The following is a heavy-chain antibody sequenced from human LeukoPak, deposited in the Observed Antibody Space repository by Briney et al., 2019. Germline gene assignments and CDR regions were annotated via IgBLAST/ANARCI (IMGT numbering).Heavy chain of an antibody. CDR3: APLGYCSGGSCPSPYGMDV. V-gene: IGHV4-34*01. CDR2: INHSGST. J-gene: IGHJ6*02. Sequence: SETLSLTCAVYSGSFSGYYWSWIRQPPGKGLEWIGEINHSGSTNYNPSLKTRVTISVDTSKNQFSLKLSSVTAADTAVYYCAPLGYCSGGSCPSPYGMDVWGQGTTVTVSS. CDR1: SGSFSGYY. D-gene: IGHD2-15*01.